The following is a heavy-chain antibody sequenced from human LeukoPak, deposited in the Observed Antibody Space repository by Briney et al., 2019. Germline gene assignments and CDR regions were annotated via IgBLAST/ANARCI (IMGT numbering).Heavy chain of an antibody. D-gene: IGHD3-22*01. CDR3: ARRRGGGDSSGYYYDFFGY. CDR2: INHSGST. CDR1: GGSFSADF. V-gene: IGHV4-34*01. J-gene: IGHJ4*02. Sequence: PSETLSLTCAVDGGSFSADFWTWIRQPPGKGLEWIGEINHSGSTNYNPSLRSRVTTSIDTSRNQFSLNLNSVTAADTAVYYCARRRGGGDSSGYYYDFFGYWGQGILVTVSS.